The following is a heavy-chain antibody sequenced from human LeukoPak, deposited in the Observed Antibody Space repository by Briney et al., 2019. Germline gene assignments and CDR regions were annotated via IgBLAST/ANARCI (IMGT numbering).Heavy chain of an antibody. V-gene: IGHV4-61*02. D-gene: IGHD4-23*01. Sequence: SETLSLTCTVSGGSISSGSYYWSWIRQPAGKGLEWIGRIYTSGSTNYNPSLKSRVTISVDTSKNQFSLKLSSVTAADTAVYYCATYGGYNWFDPWGQGTLVTVSS. CDR2: IYTSGST. J-gene: IGHJ5*02. CDR1: GGSISSGSYY. CDR3: ATYGGYNWFDP.